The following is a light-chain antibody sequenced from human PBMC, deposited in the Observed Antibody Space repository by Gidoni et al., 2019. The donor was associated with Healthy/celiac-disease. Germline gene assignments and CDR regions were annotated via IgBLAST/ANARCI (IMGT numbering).Light chain of an antibody. CDR3: QSYDSSLSALV. CDR1: SSNIGAGYA. CDR2: GNS. Sequence: QSVLTQPPSVSGAPGPRVTISCTGSSSNIGAGYAVHWYQQLPGTAPKPLIYGNSNRPSGVPDRFSGSKSGTSASLAITGLQAEDEADYYCQSYDSSLSALVFGGGTKLTVL. V-gene: IGLV1-40*01. J-gene: IGLJ2*01.